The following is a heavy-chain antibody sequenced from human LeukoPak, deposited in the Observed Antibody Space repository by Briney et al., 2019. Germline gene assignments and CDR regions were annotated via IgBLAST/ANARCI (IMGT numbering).Heavy chain of an antibody. CDR2: ISSSYI. J-gene: IGHJ6*02. CDR1: GFTFSNYA. V-gene: IGHV3-21*01. CDR3: ARINGVCYVTDCYYYGMDV. Sequence: GGSLRLSCAASGFTFSNYAMSWVRQAPGKGLEWVSSISSSYIYYADSVKGRFTISRDNAKNSLYLQMNSLRAEDTAVYYCARINGVCYVTDCYYYGMDVWGQGTTVTVSS. D-gene: IGHD2-8*01.